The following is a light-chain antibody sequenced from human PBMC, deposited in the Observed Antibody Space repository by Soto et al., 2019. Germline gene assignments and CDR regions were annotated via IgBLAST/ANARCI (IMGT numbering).Light chain of an antibody. CDR3: QQRSNWVT. CDR1: QSVSSY. J-gene: IGKJ3*01. V-gene: IGKV3-11*01. Sequence: EIVLTQSPATLSLSPGERATLSCRASQSVSSYLAWYQQKPGQAPRLLMYDASNRATGIPARFSGSGSGTDFTLTISSLEPEDFAVYYCQQRSNWVTFGPGTKVDIK. CDR2: DAS.